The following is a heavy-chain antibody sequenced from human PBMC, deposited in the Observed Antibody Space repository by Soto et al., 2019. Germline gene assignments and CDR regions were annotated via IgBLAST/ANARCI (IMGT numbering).Heavy chain of an antibody. D-gene: IGHD6-6*01. Sequence: PGGSLRLSCAASGFTFSSYAMSWVRQAPGKGLEWVSAISGSGGSTYYADSVKGRFTISRDNSKNTLYLQMNSLRAEDTAVYYCPNPPQRIAARSPLDPWGQGTLVTVSS. J-gene: IGHJ5*02. V-gene: IGHV3-23*01. CDR1: GFTFSSYA. CDR2: ISGSGGST. CDR3: PNPPQRIAARSPLDP.